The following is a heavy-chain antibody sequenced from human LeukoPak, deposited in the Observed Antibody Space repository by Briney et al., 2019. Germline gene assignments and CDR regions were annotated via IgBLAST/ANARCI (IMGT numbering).Heavy chain of an antibody. CDR2: IYPGDSDT. CDR3: ARQYSGRHYYYYYGMDV. V-gene: IGHV5-51*01. CDR1: GYSFTGYW. Sequence: GESLKISCKGSGYSFTGYWIGWVRQMPGKGLEWMGIIYPGDSDTRYSPSFQGQVTISADKSISTAYLQWSSLKASDTAMYYCARQYSGRHYYYYYGMDVWGQGTTVTVSS. J-gene: IGHJ6*02. D-gene: IGHD1-26*01.